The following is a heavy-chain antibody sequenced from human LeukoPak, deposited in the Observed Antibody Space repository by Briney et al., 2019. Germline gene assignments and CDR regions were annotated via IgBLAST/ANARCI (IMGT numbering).Heavy chain of an antibody. CDR1: GFTFSSYA. CDR3: ATTMIWGVITDY. Sequence: GGSLRLSCAASGFTFSSYAMSWVRQAPGKGLEWVSGISGSGGSTYYADSVKGRFTISRDNSKTTLYLQMNSLRAEDTAVYYCATTMIWGVITDYWGQGTLVTVSS. D-gene: IGHD3-10*01. J-gene: IGHJ4*02. V-gene: IGHV3-23*01. CDR2: ISGSGGST.